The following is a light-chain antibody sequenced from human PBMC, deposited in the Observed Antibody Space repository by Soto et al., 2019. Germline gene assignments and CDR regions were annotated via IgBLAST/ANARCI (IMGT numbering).Light chain of an antibody. J-gene: IGKJ2*01. CDR1: QSVSSN. V-gene: IGKV3-15*01. CDR3: QQYHNWPPYT. Sequence: EIVMTQSPATLSVSPGERATLSCRASQSVSSNLAWYQQKPGQAPSLLIYGASTMAPGIPARFSGSGSGTEFTLTISSLQSEDFAVYYCQQYHNWPPYTFGQGTKLEIK. CDR2: GAS.